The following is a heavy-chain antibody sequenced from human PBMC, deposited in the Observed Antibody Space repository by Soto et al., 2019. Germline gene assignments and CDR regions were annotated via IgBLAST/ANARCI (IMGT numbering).Heavy chain of an antibody. V-gene: IGHV1-2*04. CDR1: GYTFTGYY. D-gene: IGHD3-22*01. CDR2: INPNSGGT. J-gene: IGHJ3*02. CDR3: ARARYDSSGSVGAFDI. Sequence: ASVKVSCKASGYTFTGYYMHWVRQAPGQGLEWMGWINPNSGGTNYAQKFQGWVTMTRDTSISTAYMELSRLRSDDTAVYYCARARYDSSGSVGAFDIWGQGTMVTVSS.